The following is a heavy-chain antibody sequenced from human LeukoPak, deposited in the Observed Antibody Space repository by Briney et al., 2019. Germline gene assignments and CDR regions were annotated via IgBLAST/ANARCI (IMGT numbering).Heavy chain of an antibody. CDR1: GYTFTSYG. CDR3: ARDTFQQWLVYDYYYYYYMDV. V-gene: IGHV1-18*01. D-gene: IGHD6-19*01. CDR2: ISAYNGNT. Sequence: ASVKVSCKASGYTFTSYGISWVRQAPGQGLEWMGWISAYNGNTNYAQKLQGRVTMTTDTSTSTAYMELRSLRSDDTAVYYCARDTFQQWLVYDYYYYYYMDVWGKGTTVTVSS. J-gene: IGHJ6*03.